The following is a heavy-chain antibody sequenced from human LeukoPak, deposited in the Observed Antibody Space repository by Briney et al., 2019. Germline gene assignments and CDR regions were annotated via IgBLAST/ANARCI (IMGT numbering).Heavy chain of an antibody. CDR1: GFTFDDYA. D-gene: IGHD3-9*01. V-gene: IGHV3-43*02. Sequence: GGSLRLSCAASGFTFDDYAMHWVRQAPGKGLEWVSLISGDGGSTYYADYVKGRFTISRDNSKNSLYLQMNSLRTEDTALYYCAKGDWSPPYYYMDVWGKGTTVTVSS. J-gene: IGHJ6*03. CDR2: ISGDGGST. CDR3: AKGDWSPPYYYMDV.